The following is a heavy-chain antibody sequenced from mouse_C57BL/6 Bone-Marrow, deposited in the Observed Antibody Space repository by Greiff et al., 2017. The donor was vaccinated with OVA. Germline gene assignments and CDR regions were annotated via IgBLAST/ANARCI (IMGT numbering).Heavy chain of an antibody. Sequence: VQLQQSGPELVKPGASVKISCKASGYAFSSSWMNWVKQRPGKGLEWIGRIYPGDGDTNYNGKFKGKATLTADKSSSTAYMQLSSLTSEDSAVYFCARTLYYSKEDYFDYWGQGTTLTVSS. D-gene: IGHD2-5*01. J-gene: IGHJ2*01. CDR3: ARTLYYSKEDYFDY. CDR1: GYAFSSSW. CDR2: IYPGDGDT. V-gene: IGHV1-82*01.